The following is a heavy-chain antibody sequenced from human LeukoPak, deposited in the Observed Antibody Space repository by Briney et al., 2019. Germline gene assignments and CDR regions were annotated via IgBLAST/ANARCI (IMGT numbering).Heavy chain of an antibody. CDR1: GFTFSGYA. D-gene: IGHD4/OR15-4a*01. V-gene: IGHV3-23*01. CDR2: ISGSGGST. Sequence: GGSLRLSCAASGFTFSGYAMSWVRQAPGKGLEWVSSISGSGGSTYYADSVKGRFTFSRDNSKNTLYLQMNSLRAEDTAIYYCAKGGLMVPFDYWGQGTLVTVSS. CDR3: AKGGLMVPFDY. J-gene: IGHJ4*02.